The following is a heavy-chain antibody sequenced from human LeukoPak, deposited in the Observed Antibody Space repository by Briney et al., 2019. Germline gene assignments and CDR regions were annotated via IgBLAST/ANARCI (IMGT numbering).Heavy chain of an antibody. J-gene: IGHJ5*02. CDR2: ISGSGGST. V-gene: IGHV3-23*01. CDR3: AKSIRGGNWFDP. CDR1: GFTFSSYA. Sequence: GGSLRLSCAASGFTFSSYAMSWVRQAPGKGLEWVSAISGSGGSTYYADSVKGRFTISRDNSKNTLYLQMNSLRAEDTAIYYCAKSIRGGNWFDPRGQGTLVTVSS. D-gene: IGHD1-14*01.